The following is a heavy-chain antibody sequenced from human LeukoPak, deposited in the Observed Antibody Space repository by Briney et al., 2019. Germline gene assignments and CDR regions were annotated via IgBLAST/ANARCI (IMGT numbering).Heavy chain of an antibody. J-gene: IGHJ5*02. D-gene: IGHD6-6*01. CDR1: GFNFDDYA. V-gene: IGHV3-9*01. Sequence: PGGSLRLSCAASGFNFDDYAMHWVRQPPGKGLEWVSGISWNSANIGYADSVKGRFTMSRDNAKNSLYLQMNSLRDEDSAFYYCATVAGSSLSRNYFDPWGQGTLVTVSS. CDR3: ATVAGSSLSRNYFDP. CDR2: ISWNSANI.